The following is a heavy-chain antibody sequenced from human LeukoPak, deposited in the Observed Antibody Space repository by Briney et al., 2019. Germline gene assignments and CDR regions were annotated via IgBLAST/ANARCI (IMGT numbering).Heavy chain of an antibody. V-gene: IGHV3-21*01. D-gene: IGHD2-21*01. CDR1: GFTFSPYS. CDR2: ITSSSNYI. J-gene: IGHJ4*02. CDR3: AKDRVGGALEL. Sequence: PGGSLTLSCAASGFTFSPYSMNWVRQAPGTGLEWVSSITSSSNYIYYADSLKGRFTISRDNAKNSLYLQMNSLTVEDTALYYCAKDRVGGALELWGQGTLATVSS.